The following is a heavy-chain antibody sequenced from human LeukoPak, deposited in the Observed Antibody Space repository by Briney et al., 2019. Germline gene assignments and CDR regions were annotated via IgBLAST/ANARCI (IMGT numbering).Heavy chain of an antibody. CDR1: GGSISSSSYY. V-gene: IGHV4-39*07. J-gene: IGHJ4*02. CDR2: IYYSGST. CDR3: ASGTEMATIDRYFDY. Sequence: SETLSLTCTVSGGSISSSSYYWGWIRQPPGKGLEWIGSIYYSGSTYYNPSLKSRVTISVDTSKNQFSLKLSSVTAADTAVYYCASGTEMATIDRYFDYWGQGTLVTVSS. D-gene: IGHD5-24*01.